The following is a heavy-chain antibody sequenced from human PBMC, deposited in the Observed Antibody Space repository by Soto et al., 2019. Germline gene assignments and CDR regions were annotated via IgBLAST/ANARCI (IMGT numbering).Heavy chain of an antibody. Sequence: GESLKLSCKGSGYSFTSYWISWVRQMPGKGLEWMGRIDPSDSYTNYSPSFQGHVTISADKSISTAYLQWSSLKASDTAMYYCATNLYYYDSSGYPSYYYYGMDVWGQGTTVTVSS. D-gene: IGHD3-22*01. V-gene: IGHV5-10-1*01. J-gene: IGHJ6*02. CDR1: GYSFTSYW. CDR3: ATNLYYYDSSGYPSYYYYGMDV. CDR2: IDPSDSYT.